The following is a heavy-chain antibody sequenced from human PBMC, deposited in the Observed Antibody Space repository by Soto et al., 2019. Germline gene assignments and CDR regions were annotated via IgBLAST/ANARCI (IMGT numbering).Heavy chain of an antibody. Sequence: QVQLVESGGGVVQPGRSLRLSCAASGFTFSSYGMHWVRQAPGKGLEWVAVIWYDGSNKYYADSVKGRFTISRDNSKTTLYLQMNSLRAEDTAVYYCAKGVGVGFDYWGQGTLVTVSS. D-gene: IGHD3-16*01. CDR2: IWYDGSNK. CDR1: GFTFSSYG. J-gene: IGHJ4*02. CDR3: AKGVGVGFDY. V-gene: IGHV3-33*06.